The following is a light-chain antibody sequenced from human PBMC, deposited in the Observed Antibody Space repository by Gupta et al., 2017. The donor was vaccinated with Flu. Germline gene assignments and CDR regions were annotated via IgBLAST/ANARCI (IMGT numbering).Light chain of an antibody. CDR3: QQYNSYSGYT. CDR1: QSISSW. Sequence: DIQMTQSPSTLSASVGDRVTITCRASQSISSWLAWYQQKPGKAPKLLIYKASSLESGVPSGFSGSGSGTEFTLTISSLHPDDFATYYCQQYNSYSGYTFGQGTKLEIK. J-gene: IGKJ2*01. V-gene: IGKV1-5*03. CDR2: KAS.